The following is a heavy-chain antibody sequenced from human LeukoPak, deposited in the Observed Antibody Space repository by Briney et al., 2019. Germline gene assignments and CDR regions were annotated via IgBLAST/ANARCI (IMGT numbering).Heavy chain of an antibody. D-gene: IGHD5-24*01. CDR3: ASDPRDGGQNV. Sequence: PGGSLRLSCAASGFTLTNYAMHWVRQAPGKGLEWVTLISYSGDNKYYADSVKGRFTFSRDKSKNTLYPQMNSLRPEDSAVYYCASDPRDGGQNVWGKGTTVTVSS. CDR1: GFTLTNYA. V-gene: IGHV3-30*04. CDR2: ISYSGDNK. J-gene: IGHJ6*04.